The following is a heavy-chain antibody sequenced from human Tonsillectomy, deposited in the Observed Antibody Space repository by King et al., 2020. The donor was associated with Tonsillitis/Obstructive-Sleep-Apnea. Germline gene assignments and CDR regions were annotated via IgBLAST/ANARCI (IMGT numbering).Heavy chain of an antibody. Sequence: QVQLVESGGGVVQPGRSLRLSCAASGFTFSSYGMHWVRQAPGKGLEWVTFISYDGSNKYYADSVKGRFTISRDNSKNALYLRMNSLRAEDTAVYYCAKDVTNYFYGMDVWGQGTTVTVSS. J-gene: IGHJ6*02. CDR2: ISYDGSNK. CDR3: AKDVTNYFYGMDV. V-gene: IGHV3-30*18. CDR1: GFTFSSYG.